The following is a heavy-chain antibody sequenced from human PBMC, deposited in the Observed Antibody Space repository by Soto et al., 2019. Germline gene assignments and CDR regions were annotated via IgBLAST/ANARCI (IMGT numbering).Heavy chain of an antibody. Sequence: GGSLRLSCAASGFTFSSYTMRWVRQAPGKGLEWVSAISGSGGSTYYADSVKGRFTISRDNSKNTLYLQMNSLRAEDTAVYYCAKDWPGREAAAGPYYYYYGMDVWGQGTTVTVSS. V-gene: IGHV3-23*01. CDR1: GFTFSSYT. CDR2: ISGSGGST. CDR3: AKDWPGREAAAGPYYYYYGMDV. J-gene: IGHJ6*02. D-gene: IGHD6-13*01.